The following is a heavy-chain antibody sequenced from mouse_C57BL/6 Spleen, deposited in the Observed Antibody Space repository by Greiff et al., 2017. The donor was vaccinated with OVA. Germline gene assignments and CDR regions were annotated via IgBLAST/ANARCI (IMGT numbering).Heavy chain of an antibody. CDR3: APILYYAMDY. Sequence: EVKLQESGPELVKPGASVKISCKASGYSFTDYYMNWVKQSPEKSHEWIGEINPSTGGTTYSQKFKAKATLTVDKSSSTAYMQLRSLTSEDSAVYYCAPILYYAMDYWGQGTSVTVSS. J-gene: IGHJ4*01. CDR2: INPSTGGT. CDR1: GYSFTDYY. V-gene: IGHV1-42*01.